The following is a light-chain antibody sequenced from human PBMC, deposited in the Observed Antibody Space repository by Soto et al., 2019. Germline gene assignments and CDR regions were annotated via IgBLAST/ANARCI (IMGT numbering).Light chain of an antibody. CDR3: QSYDTSLSGAWV. J-gene: IGLJ3*02. CDR1: PSNIGAGFD. Sequence: QTVVTQPPSVSGAPGQRITISCTGSPSNIGAGFDVHWYQQFPGTAPKLLIYGTTSRPSGVPDRFSGSQSGTSASLAITGLQAGDEGDYYCQSYDTSLSGAWVFGGGTKLTVL. CDR2: GTT. V-gene: IGLV1-40*01.